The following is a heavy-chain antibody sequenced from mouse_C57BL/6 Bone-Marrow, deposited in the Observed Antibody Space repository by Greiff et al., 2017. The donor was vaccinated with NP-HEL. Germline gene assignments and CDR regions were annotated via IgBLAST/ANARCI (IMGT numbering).Heavy chain of an antibody. CDR1: GYTFTSYW. J-gene: IGHJ2*01. Sequence: QVQLQQPGAELVKPGASVKMSCKASGYTFTSYWITWVKQRPGQGLEWIGDIYPGSGSTNYNEKFKSKATLTVDTSSSTAYMQLSSLTSEDSAVFNCASTREHVDPPDYGGEGTTLTVSS. CDR2: IYPGSGST. V-gene: IGHV1-55*01. CDR3: ASTREHVDPPDY.